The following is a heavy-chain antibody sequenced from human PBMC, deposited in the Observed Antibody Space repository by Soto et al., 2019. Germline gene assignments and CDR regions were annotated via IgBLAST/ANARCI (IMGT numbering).Heavy chain of an antibody. CDR3: VRDYLLTGFDT. J-gene: IGHJ5*02. Sequence: QVHLQESGPSLIQPSETLSLTCTVSNGSIRTYYWTWVRQPPGKGLEWIGYVYYSGSTNYNPSLKSRVGMSIDTSKNQFSLELKSVTAADTATYYCVRDYLLTGFDTWGQGTLVTVSA. D-gene: IGHD3-9*01. V-gene: IGHV4-59*01. CDR2: VYYSGST. CDR1: NGSIRTYY.